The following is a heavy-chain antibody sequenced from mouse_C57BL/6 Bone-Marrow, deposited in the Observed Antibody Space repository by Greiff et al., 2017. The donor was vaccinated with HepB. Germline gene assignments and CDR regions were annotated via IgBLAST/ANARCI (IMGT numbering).Heavy chain of an antibody. J-gene: IGHJ2*01. Sequence: EVKVEESGGGLVKPGGSLKLSCAASGFTFSSYTMSWVRQTPEKRLEWVATISGGGGNTYYPDSVKGRFTISRDNAKNTLYLQMSSLRSEDTALYYCARPPLDYWGQGTTLTVSS. V-gene: IGHV5-9*01. CDR3: ARPPLDY. CDR1: GFTFSSYT. CDR2: ISGGGGNT.